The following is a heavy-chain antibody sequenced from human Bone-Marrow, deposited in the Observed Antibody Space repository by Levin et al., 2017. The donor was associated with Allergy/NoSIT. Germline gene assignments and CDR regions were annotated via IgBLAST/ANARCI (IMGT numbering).Heavy chain of an antibody. Sequence: SETLSLTCAVYGGSFSGYYWSWIRQPPGKGLEWIGEINHSGSTNYNPSLKSRVTISVDTSKNQFSLKLSSVTAADTAVYYCARGGVAAFGGVSSFDYWGQGTLVTVSS. V-gene: IGHV4-34*01. CDR3: ARGGVAAFGGVSSFDY. J-gene: IGHJ4*02. CDR1: GGSFSGYY. CDR2: INHSGST. D-gene: IGHD3-16*01.